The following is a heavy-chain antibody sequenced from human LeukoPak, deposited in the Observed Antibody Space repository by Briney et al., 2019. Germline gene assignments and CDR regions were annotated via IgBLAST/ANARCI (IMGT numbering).Heavy chain of an antibody. V-gene: IGHV4-59*01. J-gene: IGHJ4*02. CDR3: ARSSLLRYFDWVSKYYFDY. D-gene: IGHD3-9*01. Sequence: SETLSLTCTVSGGSISSYYWSWTRQPPGKGLEWIGYIYYSGSTNYNPSLKSRVTISVDTSKNQFSLKLSSVTAADTAVYYCARSSLLRYFDWVSKYYFDYWGQGTLVTVSS. CDR1: GGSISSYY. CDR2: IYYSGST.